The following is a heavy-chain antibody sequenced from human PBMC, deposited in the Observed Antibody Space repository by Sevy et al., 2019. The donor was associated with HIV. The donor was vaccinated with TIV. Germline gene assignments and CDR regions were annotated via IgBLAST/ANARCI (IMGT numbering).Heavy chain of an antibody. CDR1: GYTFTSYY. Sequence: ASVKVSCKASGYTFTSYYMHWVRQPPGQGLEWMGIINPSGGSTSYAQKFQGRVTMTRETSTNTVYMELSSLRSEDTAVYYCARGPRVTIFGVVGGAFDIWGQGTMVTVSS. J-gene: IGHJ3*02. CDR3: ARGPRVTIFGVVGGAFDI. CDR2: INPSGGST. D-gene: IGHD3-3*01. V-gene: IGHV1-46*01.